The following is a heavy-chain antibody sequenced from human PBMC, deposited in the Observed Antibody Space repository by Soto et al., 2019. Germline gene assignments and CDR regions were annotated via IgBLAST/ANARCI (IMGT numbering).Heavy chain of an antibody. J-gene: IGHJ6*02. CDR1: GGSFSGYY. V-gene: IGHV4-34*01. Sequence: PSETLSLTCAVYGGSFSGYYWSWIRQPPGKGLEWIGEINHSGSTNYNPSLKSRVTISVDTSKNQFSLKLSSVTAADTAVYYCARGLKFYYGSGPVGMDVWGQGTTVT. CDR3: ARGLKFYYGSGPVGMDV. D-gene: IGHD3-10*01. CDR2: INHSGST.